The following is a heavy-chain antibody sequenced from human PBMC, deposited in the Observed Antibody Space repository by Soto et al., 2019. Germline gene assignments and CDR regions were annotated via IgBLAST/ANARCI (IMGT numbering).Heavy chain of an antibody. CDR3: ARGVTWIQLWSNYYYYYMDV. V-gene: IGHV1-8*01. J-gene: IGHJ6*03. CDR1: GYTFTSYD. D-gene: IGHD5-18*01. CDR2: MNPNSGNT. Sequence: QVQLVQSGAEVKKPGASVKVSCKASGYTFTSYDINWVRQATGQGLEWMGWMNPNSGNTGYAQKFQGRVTMTRNTSISTAYMELSSLRSEDTAVYYCARGVTWIQLWSNYYYYYMDVWGKGTTVTVSS.